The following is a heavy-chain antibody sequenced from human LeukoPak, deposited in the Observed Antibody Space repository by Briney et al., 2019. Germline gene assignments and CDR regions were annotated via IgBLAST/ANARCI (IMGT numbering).Heavy chain of an antibody. V-gene: IGHV3-66*01. CDR1: GFTVSNNY. CDR3: ARGGEYSGYEDF. J-gene: IGHJ4*02. D-gene: IGHD5-12*01. Sequence: GGSLRLSCARSGFTVSNNYMSWVRQAPGKGLEWVSVIYSGGTTYYADSVKGRFTISRDNSKNTVYLQMNSLRPEDTAVYYCARGGEYSGYEDFWGQGTLVTVSS. CDR2: IYSGGTT.